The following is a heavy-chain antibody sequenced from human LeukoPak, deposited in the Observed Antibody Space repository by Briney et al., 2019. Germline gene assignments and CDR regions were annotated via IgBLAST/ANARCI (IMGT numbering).Heavy chain of an antibody. Sequence: GESLKISCKGSGYSFSTHWVAWGRQMPGKGLEWMGIIYPGDSDTRYSPSFQGQVTISADKSISTAYLQWSSLKASDTAMYYCARQATRGYSYGNFDYWGQGTLVTVSS. J-gene: IGHJ4*02. D-gene: IGHD5-18*01. V-gene: IGHV5-51*01. CDR3: ARQATRGYSYGNFDY. CDR1: GYSFSTHW. CDR2: IYPGDSDT.